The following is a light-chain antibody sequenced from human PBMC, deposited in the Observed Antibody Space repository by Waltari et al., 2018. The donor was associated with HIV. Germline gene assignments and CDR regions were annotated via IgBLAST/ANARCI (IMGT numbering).Light chain of an antibody. CDR1: NLRTYY. J-gene: IGLJ1*01. CDR2: GKN. Sequence: SSELTQDPAVSVALGQTVKIPLQGDNLRTYYASWYQQKPGQAPVLVSYGKNRRPSEIPDRFSSSASRNKAFLTITGAQAEDEAEYYCKTRDRSGNLYVFGTGTTVTVL. CDR3: KTRDRSGNLYV. V-gene: IGLV3-19*01.